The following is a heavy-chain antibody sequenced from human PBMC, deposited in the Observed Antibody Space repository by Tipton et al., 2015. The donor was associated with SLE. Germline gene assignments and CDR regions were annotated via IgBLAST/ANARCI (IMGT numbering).Heavy chain of an antibody. V-gene: IGHV4-39*07. CDR2: IYYSGST. Sequence: TLSLTCTVSGGSISSSSYYWGWIRQPPGKGLEWIGSIYYSGSTYYNPSLKSRVTISVDTSKNQFSLKLSSVTAADTAVYYCARVHYYSYMDVWGQGATVTVSS. J-gene: IGHJ6*03. CDR1: GGSISSSSYY. CDR3: ARVHYYSYMDV.